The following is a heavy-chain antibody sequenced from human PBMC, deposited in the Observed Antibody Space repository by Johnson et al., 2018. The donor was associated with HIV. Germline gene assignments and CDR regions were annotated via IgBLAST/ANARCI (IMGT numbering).Heavy chain of an antibody. J-gene: IGHJ3*02. CDR3: AKDILWRLGIGGASDI. CDR1: GFTFDEYV. Sequence: VQLVESGGGWVQPGRSLRVSCAASGFTFDEYVIHWVRQAPGKGLEWVSGISWKSGNTGYADSVKGRFTISRDNAKNSLYLQMNSLRAEDTALYYCAKDILWRLGIGGASDIWGRGTMVTVSS. D-gene: IGHD3-10*01. V-gene: IGHV3-9*01. CDR2: ISWKSGNT.